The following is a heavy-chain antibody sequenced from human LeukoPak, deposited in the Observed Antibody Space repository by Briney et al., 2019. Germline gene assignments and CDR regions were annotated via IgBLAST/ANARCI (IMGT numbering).Heavy chain of an antibody. CDR1: GGSISSYY. J-gene: IGHJ5*02. D-gene: IGHD6-6*01. Sequence: SETLSLTCTVSGGSISSYYWSWIRQPPGKGLEWIGYIYYSGSTNYNTSLKSRVTISVDTSKNQFSLKLSSVTAADTAVYYCARLDYSSSYDNWFDPWGQGTLVTVSS. V-gene: IGHV4-59*01. CDR3: ARLDYSSSYDNWFDP. CDR2: IYYSGST.